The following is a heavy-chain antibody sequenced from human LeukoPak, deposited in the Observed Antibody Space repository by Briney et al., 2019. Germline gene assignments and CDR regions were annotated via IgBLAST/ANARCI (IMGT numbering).Heavy chain of an antibody. CDR3: VLGAYWNDDKNAFHI. D-gene: IGHD1-1*01. CDR1: GLTLSSYD. J-gene: IGHJ3*02. V-gene: IGHV3-13*01. CDR2: IGATGDT. Sequence: GGSLRLSCAAFGLTLSSYDMHWIRQAPGRGLEWVSTIGATGDTYYIDSVKDRFTVSRENAKKSVYLQLSSLNAEDTAVYFCVLGAYWNDDKNAFHIWSPGTMVTVS.